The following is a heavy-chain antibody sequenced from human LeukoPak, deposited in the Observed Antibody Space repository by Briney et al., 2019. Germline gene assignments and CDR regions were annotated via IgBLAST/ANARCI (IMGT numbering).Heavy chain of an antibody. CDR3: ARAREYLAIDY. CDR1: GFTGSSNY. D-gene: IGHD2/OR15-2a*01. J-gene: IGHJ4*02. CDR2: LYSAGNT. Sequence: VGSPRLSCAAPGFTGSSNYMNWVREAPGKRLEWVSVLYSAGNTFYADSVKGRFTISRDNSKNTLYLQMNSLRPEDTAVYYCARAREYLAIDYWGQGTLVTVSS. V-gene: IGHV3-66*02.